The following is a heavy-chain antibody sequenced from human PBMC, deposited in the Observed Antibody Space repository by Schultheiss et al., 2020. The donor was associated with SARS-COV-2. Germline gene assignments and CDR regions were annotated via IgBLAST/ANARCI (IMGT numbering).Heavy chain of an antibody. V-gene: IGHV3-NL1*01. J-gene: IGHJ3*02. D-gene: IGHD3-10*01. Sequence: GGSLRLSCTASGFTFSSYAIHWVRQAPGKGLEWVSVIYSGGTTYFADSVKGRFTISRDNFKNTLYLQMNNLRAEDTAVYYCASSKGRGAFDIWGQGTMVTVSS. CDR3: ASSKGRGAFDI. CDR2: IYSGGTT. CDR1: GFTFSSYA.